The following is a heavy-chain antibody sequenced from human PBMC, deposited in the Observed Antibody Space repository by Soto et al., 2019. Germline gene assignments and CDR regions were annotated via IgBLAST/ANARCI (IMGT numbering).Heavy chain of an antibody. CDR2: INTDGSST. CDR1: GFTFSSNW. D-gene: IGHD3-22*01. J-gene: IGHJ4*02. CDR3: ARADTFYYDSGGYLDY. V-gene: IGHV3-74*01. Sequence: PGGSLRLSCAASGFTFSSNWMHWVRQAPGKGLVWVSRINTDGSSTGYADSVKGRFTISRDNAKNTLYLQMNSLRAEDTAVYYCARADTFYYDSGGYLDYWGQGILVTVSS.